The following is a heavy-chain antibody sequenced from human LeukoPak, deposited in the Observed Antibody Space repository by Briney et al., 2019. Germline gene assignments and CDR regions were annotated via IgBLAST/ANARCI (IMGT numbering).Heavy chain of an antibody. CDR3: ARAWYSSSWFDY. CDR1: GFTFSSYS. V-gene: IGHV3-21*01. D-gene: IGHD6-13*01. J-gene: IGHJ4*02. Sequence: GGSLRLSCAASGFTFSSYSMNWVRQAPGKGLEWVSSISSSSSYIYYADSVKGRFTISRDNAKSSLYLQTDSLRVEDTAVYYCARAWYSSSWFDYWGQGTLVTVSS. CDR2: ISSSSSYI.